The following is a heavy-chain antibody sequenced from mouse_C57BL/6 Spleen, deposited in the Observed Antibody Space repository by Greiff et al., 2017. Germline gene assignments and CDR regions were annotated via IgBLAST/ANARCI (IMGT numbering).Heavy chain of an antibody. CDR1: GYAFSSYW. V-gene: IGHV1-80*01. CDR3: GREKGGDSYAMDY. CDR2: IYPGDGDT. J-gene: IGHJ4*01. Sequence: QVQLQQSGAELVKPGASVKISCKASGYAFSSYWMNWVKQRPGKGLEWIGQIYPGDGDTNYNGKFKGKATLTADKSSSTAYKQLSSLTSEDSAVYFCGREKGGDSYAMDYWGQGTSVTVSS.